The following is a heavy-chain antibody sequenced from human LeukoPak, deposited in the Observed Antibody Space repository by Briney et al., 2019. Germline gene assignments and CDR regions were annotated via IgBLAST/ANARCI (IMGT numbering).Heavy chain of an antibody. D-gene: IGHD2-2*01. V-gene: IGHV3-33*06. CDR2: IWYDGSNK. CDR1: GFTFSSYG. CDR3: AKDVVAGAVNWFDP. Sequence: GGSLRLSCAASGFTFSSYGMPWVRQAPGKGLEWVAVIWYDGSNKYYADSVKGRFTISRDNSKNTLYLQMNSLRAEDTAVYYCAKDVVAGAVNWFDPWGQGTLVTVSS. J-gene: IGHJ5*02.